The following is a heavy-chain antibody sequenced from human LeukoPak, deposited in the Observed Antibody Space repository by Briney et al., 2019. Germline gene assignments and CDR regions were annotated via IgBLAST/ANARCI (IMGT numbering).Heavy chain of an antibody. Sequence: PGGSLRLSCAASGFSFSSYAMHWVRQAPGKGLEWVAVISYDGSNKYYTDSVKGRFTISRDNSKNTLYLQMNSLRAEDTAVYYCERAPGGYDTSGYYDCWGQGTLVTVSS. CDR2: ISYDGSNK. D-gene: IGHD3-22*01. CDR3: ERAPGGYDTSGYYDC. V-gene: IGHV3-30*04. J-gene: IGHJ4*02. CDR1: GFSFSSYA.